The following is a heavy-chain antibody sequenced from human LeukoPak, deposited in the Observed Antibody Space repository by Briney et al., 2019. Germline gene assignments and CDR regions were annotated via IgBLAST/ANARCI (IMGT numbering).Heavy chain of an antibody. Sequence: ETLSLTCTVSGGSVNSGSYFWSWVRQAPGKGLEWVSVIYSGGSTYYADSVKGRFTISRDNSKNTLYLQMNSLRAEDTAVYYCARGVVVVINGQYYYYGMDVWGQGTTVTVSS. J-gene: IGHJ6*02. V-gene: IGHV3-53*01. CDR1: GGSVNSGSYF. D-gene: IGHD3-22*01. CDR2: IYSGGST. CDR3: ARGVVVVINGQYYYYGMDV.